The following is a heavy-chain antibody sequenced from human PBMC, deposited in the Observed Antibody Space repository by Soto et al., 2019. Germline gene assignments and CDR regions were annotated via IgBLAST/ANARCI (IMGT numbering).Heavy chain of an antibody. V-gene: IGHV4-30-2*01. CDR2: IYHSGST. Sequence: PSETLSLTCAVSGGSISSGGYSWSWIRQPPGKGLEWIGYIYHSGSTYYNPSLKSRVTISVDRSKNQFSLKLSSVTAADTAVYYCARDGGVGLYYFDYWGQGALVTVSS. CDR1: GGSISSGGYS. D-gene: IGHD3-16*01. CDR3: ARDGGVGLYYFDY. J-gene: IGHJ4*02.